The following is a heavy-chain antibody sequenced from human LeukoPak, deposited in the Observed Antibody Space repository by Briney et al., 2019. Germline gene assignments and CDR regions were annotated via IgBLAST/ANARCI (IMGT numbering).Heavy chain of an antibody. Sequence: SETLSLTCTVSGGSISSSSYYWGWIRQPPGKGLEWIGGIYYSGSTYYNPSLKSRVTISIDTSKNQFSLKLSSLTAADTAIYYCARGIESYGDYGYWGQGILVTVSS. CDR1: GGSISSSSYY. J-gene: IGHJ4*02. D-gene: IGHD4-17*01. V-gene: IGHV4-39*07. CDR3: ARGIESYGDYGY. CDR2: IYYSGST.